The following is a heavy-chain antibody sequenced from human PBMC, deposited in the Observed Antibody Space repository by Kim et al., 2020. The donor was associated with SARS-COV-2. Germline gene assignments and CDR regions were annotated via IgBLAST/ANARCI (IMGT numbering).Heavy chain of an antibody. D-gene: IGHD3-3*02. CDR3: ARDVLSGAAPPYYFDY. Sequence: SETLSLTCTVSGGSISSSSYYWGWIRQPPGKGLEWIGSIYYSGSTYYNPSLKSRVTISVDTSKNQFSLKLSSVTAADTAVYYCARDVLSGAAPPYYFDYWGQGTLVTVSS. CDR2: IYYSGST. J-gene: IGHJ4*02. CDR1: GGSISSSSYY. V-gene: IGHV4-39*07.